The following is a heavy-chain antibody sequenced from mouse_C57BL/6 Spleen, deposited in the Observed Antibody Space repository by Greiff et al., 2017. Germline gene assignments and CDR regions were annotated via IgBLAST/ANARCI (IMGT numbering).Heavy chain of an antibody. V-gene: IGHV2-5*01. D-gene: IGHD3-2*01. Sequence: VKLMESGPGLVQPSQSLSITCTVSGFSLTSYGVHWVRQSPGKGLEWLGVIWRGGSTDYNAAFMSRLSITKDNSKSQVFFKMNSLQADDTAIYYCAKPDSYWYFDVWGTGTTVTVSS. J-gene: IGHJ1*03. CDR2: IWRGGST. CDR1: GFSLTSYG. CDR3: AKPDSYWYFDV.